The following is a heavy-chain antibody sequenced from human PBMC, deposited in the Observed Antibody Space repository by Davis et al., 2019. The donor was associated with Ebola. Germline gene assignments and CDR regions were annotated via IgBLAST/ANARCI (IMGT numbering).Heavy chain of an antibody. Sequence: ASVKVSCKASGYTFTSYAMHWVRQAPGQRLEWMGWINAGNGNTKYSQKFQGRVTITRDTSASTAYMELSSLRSEDTAVYYCATPYYDFWSGYYHAFDIWGQGTMVTVSS. CDR2: INAGNGNT. CDR3: ATPYYDFWSGYYHAFDI. D-gene: IGHD3-3*01. CDR1: GYTFTSYA. V-gene: IGHV1-3*01. J-gene: IGHJ3*02.